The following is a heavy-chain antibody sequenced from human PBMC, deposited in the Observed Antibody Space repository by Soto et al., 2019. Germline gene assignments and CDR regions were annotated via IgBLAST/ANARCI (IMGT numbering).Heavy chain of an antibody. V-gene: IGHV4-59*01. CDR2: IHYDGST. CDR3: ARDSGTDHYYYMDV. D-gene: IGHD3-10*01. Sequence: QVQLQESGPGLVKPSETLSLTCTVSGGSISTYFWGWIRQPPGKGLEWIGYIHYDGSTKSNPSLKSRVTISVDTSKNQFSLKLSSVTAADTAVYSCARDSGTDHYYYMDVWGKGTTVTVSS. CDR1: GGSISTYF. J-gene: IGHJ6*03.